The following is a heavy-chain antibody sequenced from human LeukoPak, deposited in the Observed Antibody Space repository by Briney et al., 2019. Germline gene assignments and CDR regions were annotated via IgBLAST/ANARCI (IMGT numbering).Heavy chain of an antibody. Sequence: GGSLRLSCAVSGFTFNKYNMHWVRQAPGKGLVWVLRISSDGGNTNYTDSVKGRFTISRDNAKNTLYLQMSSLRAEDTAVYYCRRVPYWGQGALVTVSS. CDR3: RRVPY. V-gene: IGHV3-74*01. J-gene: IGHJ4*02. CDR1: GFTFNKYN. CDR2: ISSDGGNT.